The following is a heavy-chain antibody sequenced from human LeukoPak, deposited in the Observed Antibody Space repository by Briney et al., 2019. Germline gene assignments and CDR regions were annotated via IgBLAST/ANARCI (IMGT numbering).Heavy chain of an antibody. V-gene: IGHV3-48*02. J-gene: IGHJ4*02. CDR3: ARDRDYGDLDY. CDR2: ISSSSSTI. Sequence: GGSLRLSCAASGFTFSSYSMNWVRQAPGKGLEWVSYISSSSSTIYYADSVKGRFTISRDNAKNSLYPQMNSLRDEDTAVYYCARDRDYGDLDYWGQGTLVTVSS. D-gene: IGHD4-17*01. CDR1: GFTFSSYS.